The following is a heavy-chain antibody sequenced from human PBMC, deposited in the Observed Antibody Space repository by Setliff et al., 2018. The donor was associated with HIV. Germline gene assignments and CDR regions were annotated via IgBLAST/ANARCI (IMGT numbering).Heavy chain of an antibody. V-gene: IGHV4-39*07. J-gene: IGHJ4*02. Sequence: SETLSLTCTVSGVSTSSTSHDWGWIRQPPGKGLEWIGYIYYSGSTYYNPSLKSRVAISRDTSKNQFSLRLTSVTAADTALYFCVTSEVGGASPFDYWGQGTLVTVSS. CDR2: IYYSGST. CDR3: VTSEVGGASPFDY. CDR1: GVSTSSTSHD. D-gene: IGHD3-3*01.